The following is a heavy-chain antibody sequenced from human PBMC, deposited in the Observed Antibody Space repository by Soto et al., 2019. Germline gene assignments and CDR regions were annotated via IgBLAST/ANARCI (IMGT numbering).Heavy chain of an antibody. CDR2: VSFDGNSQ. CDR3: ATDQGYTGYEYFDY. Sequence: GGSLRLSCAASGFTFTNYGMHWVRQAPGKGLEWVAAVSFDGNSQYYVDSVKGRFTISRDNSKNTLYLQMNSLKAEDTAVYYCATDQGYTGYEYFDYWGQGTLVTVSS. V-gene: IGHV3-30*03. J-gene: IGHJ4*02. D-gene: IGHD5-12*01. CDR1: GFTFTNYG.